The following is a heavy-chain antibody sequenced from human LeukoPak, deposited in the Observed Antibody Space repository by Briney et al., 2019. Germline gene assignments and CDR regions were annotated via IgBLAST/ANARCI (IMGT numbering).Heavy chain of an antibody. J-gene: IGHJ4*02. CDR1: GGSFSGYY. CDR2: INHSGST. D-gene: IGHD6-13*01. Sequence: SETLSLTCAVYGGSFSGYYWSWLRQPPGKGLEWIGEINHSGSTNYNPSLKSRVTISVDTSKNKFSLKLSSVTAADTAVYYCARVRAYSSSWYYFDYWGQGTLVTVSS. V-gene: IGHV4-34*01. CDR3: ARVRAYSSSWYYFDY.